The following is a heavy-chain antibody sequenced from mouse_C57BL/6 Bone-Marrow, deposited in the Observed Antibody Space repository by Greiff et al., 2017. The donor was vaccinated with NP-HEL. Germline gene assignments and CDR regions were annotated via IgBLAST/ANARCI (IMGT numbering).Heavy chain of an antibody. CDR3: VGLYDPGVAY. V-gene: IGHV1-64*01. Sequence: QVQLKQPGAELVKPGASVKLSCKASGYTFTSYWMHWVKQRPGQGLEWIGMIHPNSGSTNYNEKFKSKATLTVDKSSSTAYMQHSSLTSEDSAVYYCVGLYDPGVAYWGQGTLVTVSA. CDR1: GYTFTSYW. D-gene: IGHD2-3*01. CDR2: IHPNSGST. J-gene: IGHJ3*01.